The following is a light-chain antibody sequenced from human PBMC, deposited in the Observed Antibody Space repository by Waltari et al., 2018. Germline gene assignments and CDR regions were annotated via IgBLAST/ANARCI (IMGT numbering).Light chain of an antibody. J-gene: IGLJ2*01. V-gene: IGLV2-23*02. CDR3: CSYAGPNLPVL. CDR2: EVT. CDR1: SSDIGAYNF. Sequence: QPALSQPASASGSPGQSITISCSGTSSDIGAYNFVSWYQQHPGKAPKIVIYEVTERPSGVSKRFSGSKSGNTASLTISGLQAEDEADYYCCSYAGPNLPVLFGGGTRLNVL.